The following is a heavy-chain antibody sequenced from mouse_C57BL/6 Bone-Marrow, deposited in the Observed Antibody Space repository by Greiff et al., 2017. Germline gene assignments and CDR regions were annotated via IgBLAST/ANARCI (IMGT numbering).Heavy chain of an antibody. V-gene: IGHV1-53*01. Sequence: QVQLQQPGTELVKPGASVKLSCKASGYTFTSYWMHWVKQRPGQGLEWIGNINPGNGGTNYNEKFKSKATLTADKSSSTAYMQLSSLTSEDSAVYYCAREGIYYYGSFDYWGQGTTLTVSS. CDR3: AREGIYYYGSFDY. CDR1: GYTFTSYW. J-gene: IGHJ2*01. D-gene: IGHD1-1*01. CDR2: INPGNGGT.